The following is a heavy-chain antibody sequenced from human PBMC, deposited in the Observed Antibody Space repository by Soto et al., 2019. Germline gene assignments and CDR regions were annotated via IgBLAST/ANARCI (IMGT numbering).Heavy chain of an antibody. CDR1: GFTFDTYG. Sequence: PGGSLRLSCVASGFTFDTYGIHWVRQVPGKGLQWVALISYEGSNTYYADSVRGRFTISRDNSKNTLYLQMNTLRPEDTGVYYCARVTPGNNLYYFSGLDFWGQGTSVTVS. CDR3: ARVTPGNNLYYFSGLDF. D-gene: IGHD1-1*01. V-gene: IGHV3-30-3*01. J-gene: IGHJ6*02. CDR2: ISYEGSNT.